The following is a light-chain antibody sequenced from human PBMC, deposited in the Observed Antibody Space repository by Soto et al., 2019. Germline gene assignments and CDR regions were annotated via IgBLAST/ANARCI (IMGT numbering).Light chain of an antibody. V-gene: IGKV1-16*02. CDR3: QQYWTYPYT. CDR2: DAS. J-gene: IGKJ2*01. CDR1: QDIRKS. Sequence: DIQMTQSPSSLSASVGDRITITCRATQDIRKSLTWFQQRPGQAPKSLIYDASILQGGVPSKFSGSGSGADFTLTISSLQPEDFEIYYCQQYWTYPYTFGQGTKVEIK.